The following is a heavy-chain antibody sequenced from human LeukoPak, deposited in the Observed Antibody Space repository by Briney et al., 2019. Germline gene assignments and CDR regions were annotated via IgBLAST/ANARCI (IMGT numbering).Heavy chain of an antibody. J-gene: IGHJ4*02. Sequence: GESLKISCKGSGYSFTTYWIGWVRQMPGKGLEWMGIIYPGDSDTNYSPSFQGQVTISADKSINTAYLQWSSLKASDTAMYYCAGLHITASPNLDYWGQGTLVTVSS. V-gene: IGHV5-51*01. CDR3: AGLHITASPNLDY. D-gene: IGHD2-21*01. CDR2: IYPGDSDT. CDR1: GYSFTTYW.